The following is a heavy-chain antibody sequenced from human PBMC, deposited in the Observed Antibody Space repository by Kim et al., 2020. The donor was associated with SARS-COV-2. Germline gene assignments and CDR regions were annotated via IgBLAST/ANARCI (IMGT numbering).Heavy chain of an antibody. CDR3: GGPAVAVRTHYYYYGMDV. V-gene: IGHV3-53*01. D-gene: IGHD6-19*01. CDR2: IYSGGST. Sequence: GGSLRLSCAASGFTVSSNYMSWVRQAPGKGLEWVSVIYSGGSTYYADSVKGRFTISRDNSKNTLYLQMNSLRAEDTAVYYCGGPAVAVRTHYYYYGMDVWGQGSTVTVSS. J-gene: IGHJ6*02. CDR1: GFTVSSNY.